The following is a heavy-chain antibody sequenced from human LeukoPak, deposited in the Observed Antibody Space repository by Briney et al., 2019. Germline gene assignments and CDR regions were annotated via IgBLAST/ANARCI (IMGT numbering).Heavy chain of an antibody. CDR2: IYYSGST. CDR3: ARGTLRWPNYYYGMDV. Sequence: SETLSLTCTVSGGSVSSGSYYWSWIRQPPGKGLEWIGYIYYSGSTNYNPSLKSRVTISVDASKNQFSLRLSSVTAADTAVYYCARGTLRWPNYYYGMDVWGQGTTVTVSS. D-gene: IGHD4-23*01. V-gene: IGHV4-61*01. J-gene: IGHJ6*02. CDR1: GGSVSSGSYY.